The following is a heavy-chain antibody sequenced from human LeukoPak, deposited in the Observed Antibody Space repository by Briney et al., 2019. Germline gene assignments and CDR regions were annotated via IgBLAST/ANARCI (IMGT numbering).Heavy chain of an antibody. D-gene: IGHD3-22*01. V-gene: IGHV3-21*01. CDR3: ARQTYYDSSGYYSPY. Sequence: PGGSLRLSCAASGFTFSSYAMSWVRQAPGKGLEWVSSISSSSSYIYYADSVKGRFTISRDNAKNSLYLQMNSLRAEDTAVYYCARQTYYDSSGYYSPYWGQGTLVTVSS. CDR2: ISSSSSYI. J-gene: IGHJ4*02. CDR1: GFTFSSYA.